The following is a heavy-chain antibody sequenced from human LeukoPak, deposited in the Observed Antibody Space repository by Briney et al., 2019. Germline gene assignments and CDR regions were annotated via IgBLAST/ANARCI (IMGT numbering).Heavy chain of an antibody. CDR2: IYHSGST. J-gene: IGHJ3*02. Sequence: SETLSLTCAVSGGSISSGGYSWSWIRQPPGKGLEWIGYIYHSGSTYYNPSVKSRVTISADRSTNQFSLKLSSVSPAATAVYYCARYYYDSSGYFPTDAFDIWGQGTMVTVSS. D-gene: IGHD3-22*01. CDR3: ARYYYDSSGYFPTDAFDI. V-gene: IGHV4-30-2*01. CDR1: GGSISSGGYS.